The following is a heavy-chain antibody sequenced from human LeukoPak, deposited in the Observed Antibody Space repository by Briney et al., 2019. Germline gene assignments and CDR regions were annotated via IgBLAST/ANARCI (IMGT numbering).Heavy chain of an antibody. CDR2: INHSGST. J-gene: IGHJ4*02. V-gene: IGHV4-34*01. D-gene: IGHD2-21*01. CDR3: ARGILPSYYFDY. Sequence: PSETLSLTCAVYGGSFSGYYWSWTRQPPGKGLEWIGEINHSGSTNYNPSLKSRVTISVDKSKNQFSLKLSSVTAADTAVYYCARGILPSYYFDYWGQGTLVTVSS. CDR1: GGSFSGYY.